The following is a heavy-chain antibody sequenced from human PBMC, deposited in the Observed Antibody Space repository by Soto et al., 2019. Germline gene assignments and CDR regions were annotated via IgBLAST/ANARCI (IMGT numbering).Heavy chain of an antibody. Sequence: LRLSCAASGFTFSSYAMHWVRQAPGKGLEWVAVISYDGSNKYYADSVKGRFTISRDNSKNTLYLQMNSLRAEDTAVYYCAREGIYYGMDVWGQGTTVTAP. CDR3: AREGIYYGMDV. V-gene: IGHV3-30-3*01. J-gene: IGHJ6*02. CDR2: ISYDGSNK. CDR1: GFTFSSYA.